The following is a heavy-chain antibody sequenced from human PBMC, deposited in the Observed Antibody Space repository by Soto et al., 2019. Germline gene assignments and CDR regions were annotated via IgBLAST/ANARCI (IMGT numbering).Heavy chain of an antibody. J-gene: IGHJ4*02. Sequence: QLQLQESGPGLVKPLETLSLTCSISGDSISSDSHAWGWIRQPPGKGPEWIASIYFSGFTYYNPSLKSRVTISVHPSKTQFSRKLSSVTAADTAVYYCVRHRYTTGIEDYWGPGTLATVSS. V-gene: IGHV4-39*01. D-gene: IGHD3-16*02. CDR1: GDSISSDSHA. CDR3: VRHRYTTGIEDY. CDR2: IYFSGFT.